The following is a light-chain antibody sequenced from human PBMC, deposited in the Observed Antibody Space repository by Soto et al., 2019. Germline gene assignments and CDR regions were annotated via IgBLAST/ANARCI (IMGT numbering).Light chain of an antibody. J-gene: IGKJ3*01. CDR3: QQVNSSPFT. CDR2: AAS. Sequence: DIQLTQSPSFLSASIGDRVTITCRASQGISNYLAWYQQKPGKAPKLLIFAASTLQSGVPSRFSGSGSWTEFTLTISSLQPEDFATYWCQQVNSSPFTFGPGNKVDIK. V-gene: IGKV1-9*01. CDR1: QGISNY.